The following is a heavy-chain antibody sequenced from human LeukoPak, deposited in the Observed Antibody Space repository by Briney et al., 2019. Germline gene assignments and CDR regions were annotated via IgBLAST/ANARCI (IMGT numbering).Heavy chain of an antibody. Sequence: ASVKVSCKAPGYTFTGYYMHWVRQAPGQGLEWMGWINPNSGGTNYAQKFQGRVTMTRDTSISTAYMELSRLRSDDTAVYYCARDRRVRAAAGIVGVSSRNWFDPWGQGTLVTVSS. J-gene: IGHJ5*02. D-gene: IGHD6-13*01. CDR3: ARDRRVRAAAGIVGVSSRNWFDP. CDR1: GYTFTGYY. V-gene: IGHV1-2*02. CDR2: INPNSGGT.